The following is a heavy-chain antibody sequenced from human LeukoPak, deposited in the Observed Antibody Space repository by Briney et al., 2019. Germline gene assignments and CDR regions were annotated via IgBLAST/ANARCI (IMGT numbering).Heavy chain of an antibody. D-gene: IGHD3-10*01. V-gene: IGHV1-69*05. CDR2: IIPIFGTA. J-gene: IGHJ4*02. CDR1: GGTFSSYA. Sequence: SVKVSCKASGGTFSSYAITWVRQAPGQGLEWMGGIIPIFGTANYAQKFQGRVTITTDESTSTAYMELSSLRSEDTAVYYCARAPSVRGGPGVYWGQGTLVTVSS. CDR3: ARAPSVRGGPGVY.